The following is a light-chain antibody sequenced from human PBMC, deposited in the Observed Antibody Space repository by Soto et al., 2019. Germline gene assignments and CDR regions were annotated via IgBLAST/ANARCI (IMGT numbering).Light chain of an antibody. CDR1: QSVRGY. V-gene: IGKV3-15*01. J-gene: IGKJ1*01. Sequence: EVVMTQYPATLSVSPGERATLSCGASQSVRGYLAWYQQKPGPAPRLLIHGASIRAPGIPARFSGGGSGTHFTLTISSLQSEDFAVYYCHQYDHWPQTFGQGTKVDIK. CDR3: HQYDHWPQT. CDR2: GAS.